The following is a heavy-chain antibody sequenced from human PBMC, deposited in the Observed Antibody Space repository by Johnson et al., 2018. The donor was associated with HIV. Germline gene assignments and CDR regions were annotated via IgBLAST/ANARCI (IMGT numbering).Heavy chain of an antibody. D-gene: IGHD2-15*01. J-gene: IGHJ3*02. CDR3: ARAPSEGCSGGSCYPWAFDI. CDR1: GFTLSSYD. Sequence: VQLVESGGGLVQPGGSLRLSCAASGFTLSSYDIHWVRQATGKGLEWVAAIGTTGDTFYPGSVKGRFTISRDNSKNTLYLQMNSLRAEDTAVYYCARAPSEGCSGGSCYPWAFDIWGQGTMVTVSS. CDR2: IGTTGDT. V-gene: IGHV3-13*01.